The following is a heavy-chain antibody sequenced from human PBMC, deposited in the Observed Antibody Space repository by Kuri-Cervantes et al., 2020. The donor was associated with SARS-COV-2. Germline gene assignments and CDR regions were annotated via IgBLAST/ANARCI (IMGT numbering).Heavy chain of an antibody. V-gene: IGHV3-30*03. CDR1: GFNFSRTD. J-gene: IGHJ6*02. D-gene: IGHD3-3*01. CDR3: AVDFWSGYSLRIGGAPGYGMDV. CDR2: ISHDGKNK. Sequence: GESLKISCAASGFNFSRTDMHWVRQAPGKGLEWVAVISHDGKNKKCIASGKGRFTISRDNAKNSLYLQMNSLRAEDTAVYYCAVDFWSGYSLRIGGAPGYGMDVWGQGTTVTVSS.